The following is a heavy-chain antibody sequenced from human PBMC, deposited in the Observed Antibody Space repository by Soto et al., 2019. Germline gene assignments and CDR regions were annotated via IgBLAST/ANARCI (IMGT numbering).Heavy chain of an antibody. CDR3: ARDPVP. CDR2: IFNSGTT. Sequence: PSETLSLTCTVSGGSISRGGYHWSWIRQQPGKGLEWIGYIFNSGTTYYNPSLKSRVTISADTSKNQFSLKLSSVTAADTAVYYCARDPVPWGQGTLVTVSS. J-gene: IGHJ5*02. CDR1: GGSISRGGYH. V-gene: IGHV4-31*03.